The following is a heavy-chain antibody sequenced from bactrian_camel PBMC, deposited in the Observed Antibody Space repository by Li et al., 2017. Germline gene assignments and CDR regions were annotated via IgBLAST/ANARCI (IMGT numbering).Heavy chain of an antibody. J-gene: IGHJ4*01. CDR3: ATYTTWGSWRY. CDR1: GYMYSTYC. Sequence: QLVESGGGSVQAGGSLRLSCSISGYMYSTYCMGWFRQAPGKKREGVASIHTGGAGTCYADSVKGRFTISKDMDKNTLYLQMNSLKTEDTAVYYCATYTTWGSWRYWGQGTQVTVS. V-gene: IGHV3S54*01. CDR2: IHTGGAGT. D-gene: IGHD6*01.